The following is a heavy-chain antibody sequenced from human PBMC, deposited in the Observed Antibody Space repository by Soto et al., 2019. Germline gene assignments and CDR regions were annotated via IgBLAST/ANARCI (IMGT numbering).Heavy chain of an antibody. J-gene: IGHJ5*02. CDR1: GGSISSGGYY. CDR3: ARESPKSGGNWFDP. V-gene: IGHV4-31*02. CDR2: IYYSGST. Sequence: LCGGSISSGGYYWSWIRQHPGKGLEWIGYIYYSGSTYYNPSLKSRVTISVDTSKNQFSLKLSSVTAADTAVYYCARESPKSGGNWFDPWGQGTLVSVSS.